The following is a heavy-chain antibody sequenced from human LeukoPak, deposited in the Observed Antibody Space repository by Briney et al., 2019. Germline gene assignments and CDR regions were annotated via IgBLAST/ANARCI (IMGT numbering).Heavy chain of an antibody. Sequence: GGSLRLSXAASGFTFSTYAMSWIRQAPGKGLDWVAVIWYDGSNKYYADSVKGRFTISRDNSKNTLYLQMNSLRAEDTAVYSCAKDTGSYINYFDPWGQGTLVTVSS. CDR2: IWYDGSNK. V-gene: IGHV3-33*06. J-gene: IGHJ4*02. CDR3: AKDTGSYINYFDP. D-gene: IGHD1-26*01. CDR1: GFTFSTYA.